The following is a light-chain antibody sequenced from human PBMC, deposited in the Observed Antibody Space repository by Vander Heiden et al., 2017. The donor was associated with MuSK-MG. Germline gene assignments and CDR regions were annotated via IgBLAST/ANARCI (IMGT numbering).Light chain of an antibody. CDR1: QKIGTY. Sequence: DTPMTQSPSSLSASIGDRVTITCRASQKIGTYLNWYQQKPGKAPKLLIYSIFSLQSGVPSRFSGSGSGTEFTLTISSLQPEDAATYFCQQSYRNPFEFGHGTTMEIK. J-gene: IGKJ2*01. CDR2: SIF. V-gene: IGKV1-39*01. CDR3: QQSYRNPFE.